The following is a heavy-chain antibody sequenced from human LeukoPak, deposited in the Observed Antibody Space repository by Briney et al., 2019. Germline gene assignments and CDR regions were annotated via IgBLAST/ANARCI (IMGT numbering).Heavy chain of an antibody. D-gene: IGHD3-10*01. CDR3: ARLYNSGRNV. V-gene: IGHV3-21*01. CDR1: GFTFSSYW. CDR2: ISGGSSFI. J-gene: IGHJ3*01. Sequence: GGSLRLSCAASGFTFSSYWMSWVRQAPGKGLEWVSSISGGSSFIYYADSVQGRFSISRDNAKNSLFLQLNSLRVEDTAVYYCARLYNSGRNVWGQGTMVTVSS.